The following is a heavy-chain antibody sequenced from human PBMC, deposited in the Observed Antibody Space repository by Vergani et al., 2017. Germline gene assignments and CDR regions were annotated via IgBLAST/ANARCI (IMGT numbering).Heavy chain of an antibody. V-gene: IGHV3-33*01. CDR3: ARDSSRDYVGGYYYYCMDV. J-gene: IGHJ6*02. CDR1: GFTFSSYG. D-gene: IGHD4-23*01. CDR2: IWYDGSNK. Sequence: QVQLVESGGGVVQPGRSLSLSCAASGFTFSSYGMHWVRQAPGKGLEWVAVIWYDGSNKYYEESVKGRCTISRDNYKDTLYLQMNSLRAEDTAVYYCARDSSRDYVGGYYYYCMDVWGQGTTVTVSS.